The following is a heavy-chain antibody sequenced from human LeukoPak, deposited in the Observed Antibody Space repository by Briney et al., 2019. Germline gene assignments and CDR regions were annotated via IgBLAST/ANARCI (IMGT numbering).Heavy chain of an antibody. V-gene: IGHV4-30-4*01. J-gene: IGHJ4*02. CDR2: IYYSGSA. CDR3: ARDQRELLDY. D-gene: IGHD3-10*01. Sequence: PSETLSLTCTVSGGSISSGDYYWSWLRQPPGKGLEWIGYIYYSGSAYYNPSLKSRVTISVDTSKNQFSLKLSSVTAADTAVYYCARDQRELLDYWGQGTLVTVSS. CDR1: GGSISSGDYY.